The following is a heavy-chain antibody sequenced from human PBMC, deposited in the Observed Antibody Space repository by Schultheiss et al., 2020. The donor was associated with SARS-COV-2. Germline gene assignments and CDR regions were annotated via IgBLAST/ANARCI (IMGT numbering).Heavy chain of an antibody. CDR3: ARGGWFDP. V-gene: IGHV4-34*01. CDR1: GGSFSGYY. J-gene: IGHJ5*02. CDR2: INHSGST. Sequence: SQTLSLTCAVYGGSFSGYYWSWIRQPPGKGLEWIGEINHSGSTNYNPSLKSRVTISVDTSKNQFSLKLSSVTAADTAVYYCARGGWFDPWGQGTLVTVSS.